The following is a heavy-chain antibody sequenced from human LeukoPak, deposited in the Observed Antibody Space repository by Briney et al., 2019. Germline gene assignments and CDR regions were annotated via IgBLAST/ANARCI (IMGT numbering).Heavy chain of an antibody. D-gene: IGHD3-22*01. CDR1: GFTVSSNY. CDR2: IYSGGST. V-gene: IGHV3-53*01. CDR3: ARERSSGYYSYYFDY. Sequence: GESLKISCAASGFTVSSNYMSWVRQAPGKGLEWVSVIYSGGSTYYADSVKGRFTISRDNSKNTLYLQMNSLRAEDTAVYYCARERSSGYYSYYFDYWGQGTLVTVSS. J-gene: IGHJ4*02.